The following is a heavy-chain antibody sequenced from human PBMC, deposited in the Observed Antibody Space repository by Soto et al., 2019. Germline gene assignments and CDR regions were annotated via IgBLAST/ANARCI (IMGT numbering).Heavy chain of an antibody. CDR1: GFTFSDYG. D-gene: IGHD6-19*01. CDR3: ARTHKSIAVGAFAI. CDR2: IWYDGSNE. V-gene: IGHV3-33*01. J-gene: IGHJ3*02. Sequence: QVQLVESGGGVVQPGRSLRLSCAASGFTFSDYGMHWVRQAPGKGLEWVAVIWYDGSNEYYADSVKGRFTVSRDSSKNIVYLQMNSLRAEDTAVYYCARTHKSIAVGAFAILGQGTMFPVSS.